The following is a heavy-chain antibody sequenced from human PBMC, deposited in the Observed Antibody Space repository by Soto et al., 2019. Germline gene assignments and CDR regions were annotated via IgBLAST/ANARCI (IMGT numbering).Heavy chain of an antibody. D-gene: IGHD1-26*01. CDR2: TRNKANSYTT. CDR1: GFTFSDHY. V-gene: IGHV3-72*01. Sequence: EVQLVESGGGLVQPGGSLRLSCAASGFTFSDHYMDWVRQAPGKGLEWVGRTRNKANSYTTEYAAYVKGRFTISRDDSNNSLYLQMNSLTTEDTAVYYCAGVVGRRYYYCGMDVWGQGATVTVS. J-gene: IGHJ6*02. CDR3: AGVVGRRYYYCGMDV.